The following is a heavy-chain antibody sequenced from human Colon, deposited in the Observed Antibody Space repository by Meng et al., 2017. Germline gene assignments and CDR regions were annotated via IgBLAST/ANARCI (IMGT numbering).Heavy chain of an antibody. CDR1: GGSINSRYFS. CDR2: IFSSGST. D-gene: IGHD1-14*01. V-gene: IGHV4-39*07. Sequence: QLHLQRSRPGPATPSRTLSLCCTFSGGSINSRYFSWGWVRQTPGKRLEWLGSIFSSGSTYDSPSLTSRITMSVDTSKNQFSLKLSSVTAADTAVYYCARADIRTTWLFNYWGQGTQVTVSS. J-gene: IGHJ4*02. CDR3: ARADIRTTWLFNY.